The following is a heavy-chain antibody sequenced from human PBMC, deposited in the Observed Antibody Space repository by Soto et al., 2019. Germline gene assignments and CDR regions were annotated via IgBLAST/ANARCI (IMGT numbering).Heavy chain of an antibody. CDR3: ARDRDRTTWHGLNYFDS. V-gene: IGHV3-23*01. CDR1: AFTFRIYA. Sequence: PGGSLRLSCAASAFTFRIYAMAWVRQAPGKGLEWVSGISPSGDTTYYADSVKGRFTISRDNSKNTLYLQMNSLRAEDTARSYCARDRDRTTWHGLNYFDSWGQGTLVTVSS. J-gene: IGHJ4*02. CDR2: ISPSGDTT.